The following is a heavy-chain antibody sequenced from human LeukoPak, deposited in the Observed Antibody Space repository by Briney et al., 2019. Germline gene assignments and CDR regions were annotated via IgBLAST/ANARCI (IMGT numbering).Heavy chain of an antibody. CDR2: ISSSGSTI. Sequence: QPGGSLRLSCAASGFTFSSYEMNWVRQAPGKGLEWVSYISSSGSTIYYANSVKGRFTISRDNAKNSLYLQMNSLRAEDTAVYYCARILPYGDYGDYWGQGTLVTVSS. J-gene: IGHJ4*02. CDR3: ARILPYGDYGDY. D-gene: IGHD4-17*01. CDR1: GFTFSSYE. V-gene: IGHV3-48*03.